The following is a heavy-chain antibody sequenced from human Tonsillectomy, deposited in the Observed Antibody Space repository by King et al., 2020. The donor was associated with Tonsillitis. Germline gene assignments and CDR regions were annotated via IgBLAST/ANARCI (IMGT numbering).Heavy chain of an antibody. V-gene: IGHV3-30-3*01. J-gene: IGHJ4*02. CDR1: RFTFSSYG. CDR3: ARDQSPGDSSGYLNY. D-gene: IGHD3-22*01. CDR2: MSYDGSDK. Sequence: VQLVESGGGVVQPGRSLRLSCAASRFTFSSYGMHWVRQAPGKGLEWVAVMSYDGSDKYYADSVKGRFTISRDNSKNSLYLQMHSLRPEDTAVYYCARDQSPGDSSGYLNYWGQGTLVTVSS.